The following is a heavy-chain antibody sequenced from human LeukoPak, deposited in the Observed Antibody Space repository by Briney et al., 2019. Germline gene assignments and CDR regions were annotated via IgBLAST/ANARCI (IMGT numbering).Heavy chain of an antibody. J-gene: IGHJ3*02. Sequence: SGGSLRLSCAASGFTFSNYAMSWVRQAPGKGLEWVSSISGSGGSTYYADSAKGRFTISRDNSKNTLYLQMNSLRAEDTAVYYCAKKFTGVDRALDIWAQWTMVTVSS. V-gene: IGHV3-23*01. CDR2: ISGSGGST. D-gene: IGHD7-27*01. CDR1: GFTFSNYA. CDR3: AKKFTGVDRALDI.